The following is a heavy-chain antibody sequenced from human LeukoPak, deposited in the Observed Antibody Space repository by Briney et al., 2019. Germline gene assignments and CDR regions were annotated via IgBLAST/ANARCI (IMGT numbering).Heavy chain of an antibody. D-gene: IGHD3-22*01. CDR1: GGSFSGYY. J-gene: IGHJ3*02. V-gene: IGHV4-59*01. CDR2: IYYSGST. CDR3: ARAMIVVPNPLDAFDI. Sequence: PSETLSLTCAVYGGSFSGYYWSWIRQPPGKGLEWIGYIYYSGSTNYNPSLKSRVTISVDTSKNQFSLKLSSVTAADTAVYYCARAMIVVPNPLDAFDIWGQGTMVTVSS.